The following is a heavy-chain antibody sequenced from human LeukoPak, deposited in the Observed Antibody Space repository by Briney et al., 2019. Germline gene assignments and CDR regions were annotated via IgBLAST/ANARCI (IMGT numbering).Heavy chain of an antibody. CDR1: GYTFTSYD. J-gene: IGHJ6*02. Sequence: GASVKVSCKASGYTFTSYDINWVRQATGQGLEWMGWMSPNSANTGYAQNFQGRVTMTRNTSINTAYMELSSLRSEDTAVYYCARTLRSAGGDFWSGYYYYYGMDVWGQGTTVTVSS. CDR3: ARTLRSAGGDFWSGYYYYYGMDV. D-gene: IGHD3-3*01. CDR2: MSPNSANT. V-gene: IGHV1-8*01.